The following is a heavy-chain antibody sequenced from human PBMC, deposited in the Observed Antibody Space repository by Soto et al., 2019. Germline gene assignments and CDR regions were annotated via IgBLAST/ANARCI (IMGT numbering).Heavy chain of an antibody. D-gene: IGHD3-3*01. CDR3: VTGPSRGSTLFGPLDY. CDR1: GCIFSTFG. J-gene: IGHJ4*02. CDR2: IFYSGSGS. V-gene: IGHV3-64D*06. Sequence: PWGCLRLSCSACGCIFSTFGMFWVRQGPGQGLVYVSAIFYSGSGSYYADPVRGRFTVSRDNSKNMFYRQMSSLRVEETALYFFVTGPSRGSTLFGPLDYRGQGTQVTVSS.